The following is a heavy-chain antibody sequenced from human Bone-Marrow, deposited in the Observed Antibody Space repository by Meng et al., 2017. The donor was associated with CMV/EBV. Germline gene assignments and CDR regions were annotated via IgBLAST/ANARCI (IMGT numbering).Heavy chain of an antibody. D-gene: IGHD5-18*01. CDR1: GFTFGDYT. V-gene: IGHV3-43*01. Sequence: GGSLRLSCEASGFTFGDYTMHWVRQGPGKGLEWVSLISWDGGTKFYADSVKGRFTISKDNSKASLYLQMNSLRTEDTAVYYCARVGAMGAFDHWGQGTLVTVSS. J-gene: IGHJ4*02. CDR3: ARVGAMGAFDH. CDR2: ISWDGGTK.